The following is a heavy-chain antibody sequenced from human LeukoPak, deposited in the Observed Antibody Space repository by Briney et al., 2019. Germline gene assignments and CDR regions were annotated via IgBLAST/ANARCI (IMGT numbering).Heavy chain of an antibody. J-gene: IGHJ4*02. D-gene: IGHD5-24*01. V-gene: IGHV4-59*01. CDR1: GDSISSYY. CDR3: ARVVPDGYSDC. CDR2: IYYSGSPT. Sequence: PSETLSLTCTVSGDSISSYYWSWIRQPPGRGLEWIGYIYYSGSPTQYNPSLKSRVTISVDTSKNQFSLNLSSVTAADTAVYYCARVVPDGYSDCWGQGTLVTVSS.